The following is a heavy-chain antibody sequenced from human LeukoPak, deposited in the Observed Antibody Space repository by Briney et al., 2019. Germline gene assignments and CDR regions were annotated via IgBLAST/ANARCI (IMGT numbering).Heavy chain of an antibody. CDR1: GFTFSSYS. CDR3: ARDRIAAAGSFDY. CDR2: ISSSSSYI. Sequence: PGGSLRLSCAASGFTFSSYSMNWVRQAPGKGLEWVSSISSSSSYIYYADSVKGRFTISRDNAKNSLYLQMNSLRAEDTAAYYCARDRIAAAGSFDYWGQGTLVTVSS. V-gene: IGHV3-21*01. J-gene: IGHJ4*02. D-gene: IGHD6-13*01.